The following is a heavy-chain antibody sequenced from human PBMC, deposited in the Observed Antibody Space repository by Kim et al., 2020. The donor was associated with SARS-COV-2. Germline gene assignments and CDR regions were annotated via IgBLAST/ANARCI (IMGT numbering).Heavy chain of an antibody. D-gene: IGHD3-10*01. V-gene: IGHV4-4*07. J-gene: IGHJ6*02. CDR3: ARAVRRYADYYYYYYGMDV. Sequence: SETLSLTCTVSGGSISSYYWSWIRQPAGKGLEWIGRIYTSGSTNYNPSLKSRVTMSVDTSKNQFSLKLSSVTAADTAVYYCARAVRRYADYYYYYYGMDVWGQGTTVTVSS. CDR2: IYTSGST. CDR1: GGSISSYY.